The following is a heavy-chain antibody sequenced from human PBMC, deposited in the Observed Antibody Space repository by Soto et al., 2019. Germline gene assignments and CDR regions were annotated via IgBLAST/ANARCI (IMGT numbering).Heavy chain of an antibody. J-gene: IGHJ3*02. CDR1: GGTFSSYA. D-gene: IGHD4-17*01. CDR3: ASARTTTRDAFDI. Sequence: QVQLVQSGAEVKKPGSSVKVSCKASGGTFSSYAISWVRQAPGQGLEWMGGIIPIFGTANYAQKFQGRVTITADKSTCKAYMELSSLRSEDTAVYYWASARTTTRDAFDIWGQGTMVTVSS. V-gene: IGHV1-69*06. CDR2: IIPIFGTA.